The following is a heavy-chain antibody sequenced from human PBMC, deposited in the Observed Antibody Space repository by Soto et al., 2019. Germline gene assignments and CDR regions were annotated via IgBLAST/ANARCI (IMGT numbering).Heavy chain of an antibody. CDR2: INDDGRT. D-gene: IGHD3-3*01. J-gene: IGHJ6*02. V-gene: IGHV4-34*01. CDR1: GESLSGYY. Sequence: SETLSLTCAVYGESLSGYYWSWIRQSPGKGLEWIGEINDDGRTNYKPSLESRVTISVETSRNQFSLKLSSVTAADTAVYYCARADFTIFGAGYYGMDVWGQGTTVTVS. CDR3: ARADFTIFGAGYYGMDV.